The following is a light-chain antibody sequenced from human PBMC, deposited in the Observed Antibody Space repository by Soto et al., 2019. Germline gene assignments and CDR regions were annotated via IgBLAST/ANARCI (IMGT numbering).Light chain of an antibody. J-gene: IGKJ3*01. CDR2: GAS. V-gene: IGKV3-20*01. CDR3: QHDGVSQFT. Sequence: EIVLTQSPGTLSLSPGERATLSCRASQSVSSNNLAWCQQRPGQAPRVVIYGASTRATGIPERFSGSGSGTDFTLTISRLEPEDFAVYFCQHDGVSQFTFGPGTKVDIK. CDR1: QSVSSNN.